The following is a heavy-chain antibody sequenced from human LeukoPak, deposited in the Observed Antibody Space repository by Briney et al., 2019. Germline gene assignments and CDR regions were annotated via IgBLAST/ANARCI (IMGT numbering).Heavy chain of an antibody. J-gene: IGHJ6*04. CDR2: ISSSSTYI. V-gene: IGHV3-21*01. CDR1: GFTFSSYS. Sequence: GGSLRLSCAASGFTFSSYSMNWVRQAPGKGLEWVSSISSSSTYIYHVDSVKGRFTISRDNAKNSLYLQMNSLRAEDTAVYYCASSSWYDSPGVVWGKGTTVTVSS. CDR3: ASSSWYDSPGVV. D-gene: IGHD6-13*01.